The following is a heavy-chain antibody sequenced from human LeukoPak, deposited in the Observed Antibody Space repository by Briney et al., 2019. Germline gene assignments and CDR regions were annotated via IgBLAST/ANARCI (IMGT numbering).Heavy chain of an antibody. D-gene: IGHD2-15*01. CDR3: ARRGYCSGNSCYLFDY. CDR1: GGSFSSYY. V-gene: IGHV4-59*08. CDR2: INYDGST. Sequence: SETLSLTCTVSGGSFSSYYWSWIRQPPGKGLEYIGHINYDGSTNYSPSLKSRLTISVDTSKNQFSLKLTSVTAADTAVYYCARRGYCSGNSCYLFDYWGQGTLVTVSS. J-gene: IGHJ4*02.